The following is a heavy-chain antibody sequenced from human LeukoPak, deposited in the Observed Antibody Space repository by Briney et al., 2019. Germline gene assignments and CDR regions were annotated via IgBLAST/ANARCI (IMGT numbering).Heavy chain of an antibody. CDR3: AKDRSYSENYLDY. CDR1: GFTFDDYA. Sequence: GGSLRLSCAASGFTFDDYAMHWVRQAPGKGLEWVSSISWNSGSIGYADSVKGRFTISRDNGKNSLYLQMNSLRGEDTALYYCAKDRSYSENYLDYWGQGTLVTVSS. CDR2: ISWNSGSI. D-gene: IGHD1-26*01. V-gene: IGHV3-9*01. J-gene: IGHJ4*02.